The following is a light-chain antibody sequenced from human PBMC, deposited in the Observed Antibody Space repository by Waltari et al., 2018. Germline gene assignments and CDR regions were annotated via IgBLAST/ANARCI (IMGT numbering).Light chain of an antibody. CDR2: GAS. Sequence: EIALTPSPCTPPLSPGERATLSCRASPSVSRTLAWYQQQPGQAPRLLIYGASTRATGIPDRFSGSGSGTDFSLTISRLEPEDFAVYYCQHYVRLPVTFGQGTKVEIK. V-gene: IGKV3-20*01. CDR3: QHYVRLPVT. CDR1: PSVSRT. J-gene: IGKJ1*01.